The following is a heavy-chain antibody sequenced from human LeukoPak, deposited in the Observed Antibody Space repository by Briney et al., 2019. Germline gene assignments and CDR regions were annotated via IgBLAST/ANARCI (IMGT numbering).Heavy chain of an antibody. D-gene: IGHD1-26*01. Sequence: GGSLRLSCAASGFTFSTYWMYWVRQAPGKGLVWVSRISTDGRNTGYADSVKGRFTISRDNAKNTLYLQMTILTAEDTAVYYCARVGKSGSYYYFDYWGQGTLVTVSS. V-gene: IGHV3-74*01. CDR3: ARVGKSGSYYYFDY. J-gene: IGHJ4*02. CDR1: GFTFSTYW. CDR2: ISTDGRNT.